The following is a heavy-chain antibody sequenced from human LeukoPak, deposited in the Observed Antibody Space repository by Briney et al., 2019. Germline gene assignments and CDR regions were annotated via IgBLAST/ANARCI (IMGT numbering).Heavy chain of an antibody. D-gene: IGHD4-17*01. J-gene: IGHJ3*01. CDR1: RFTFSDYA. CDR3: GKDPNGDYVGAFDF. Sequence: GGSLRLSCAASRFTFSDYALIWVRQAPGKGLEWISAIRGTGGTAYYADSVKGWCTISRDNSRNTVYLQMNSLRAEDTALYFCGKDPNGDYVGAFDFWGPGTMVTVSS. V-gene: IGHV3-23*01. CDR2: IRGTGGTA.